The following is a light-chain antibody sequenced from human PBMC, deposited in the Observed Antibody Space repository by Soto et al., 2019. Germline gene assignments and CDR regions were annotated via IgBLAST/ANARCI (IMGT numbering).Light chain of an antibody. V-gene: IGKV3-20*01. Sequence: EIVLTQSPGTLSLSPGQRATLSCRASQSITSKFVACYQQRPGQPPRLLIYAASTRATGIPDRFNGSGSETDFTLTISRLEPEDVAVYYCQQYGGSPTLAFGGGTKVEI. CDR3: QQYGGSPTLA. CDR1: QSITSKF. J-gene: IGKJ4*01. CDR2: AAS.